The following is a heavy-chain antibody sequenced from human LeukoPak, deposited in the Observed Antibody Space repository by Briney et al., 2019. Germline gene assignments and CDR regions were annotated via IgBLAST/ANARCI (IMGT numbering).Heavy chain of an antibody. CDR3: ARVIAVAGREVSLYYYYYYMDV. J-gene: IGHJ6*03. V-gene: IGHV4-39*07. CDR1: GGSISTDSFY. Sequence: SETLSLTCTVSGGSISTDSFYWGWIRQPPGKGLEWIGSIYYTGGPNYNPSLKSRVTISVDTSKNQFSLKLSSVTAADTAVYYCARVIAVAGREVSLYYYYYYMDVWGKGTTVTVSS. CDR2: IYYTGGP. D-gene: IGHD6-19*01.